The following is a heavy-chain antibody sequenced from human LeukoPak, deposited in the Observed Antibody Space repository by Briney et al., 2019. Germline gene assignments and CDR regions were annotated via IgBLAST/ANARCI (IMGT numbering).Heavy chain of an antibody. CDR2: ISYDGSNK. CDR3: AAGGFGELYY. V-gene: IGHV3-30*03. Sequence: GGSLRLSCAASGFTFSSYGMHWVRQAPGKGLEWVAVISYDGSNKYYADSVKGRFTISRDNSKNTLYLQMNSLRAEDTAVYYCAAGGFGELYYWGQGTLVTVSS. D-gene: IGHD3-10*01. J-gene: IGHJ4*02. CDR1: GFTFSSYG.